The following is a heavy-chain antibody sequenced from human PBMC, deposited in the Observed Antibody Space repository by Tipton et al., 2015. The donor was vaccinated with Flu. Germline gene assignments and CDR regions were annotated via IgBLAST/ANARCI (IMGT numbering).Heavy chain of an antibody. V-gene: IGHV4-38-2*01. CDR3: AGDTYDYVWWSWNGMDV. J-gene: IGHJ6*02. CDR1: GDSISSDFY. Sequence: TLSLTCAVSGDSISSDFYWAWVRQFPGKGLEWIGTVSRTGSTIYNPSLKSRVTISIDTSKNQFSLKLTSVTAADTTVYYCAGDTYDYVWWSWNGMDVWGQGTTVTVSS. D-gene: IGHD3-16*01. CDR2: VSRTGST.